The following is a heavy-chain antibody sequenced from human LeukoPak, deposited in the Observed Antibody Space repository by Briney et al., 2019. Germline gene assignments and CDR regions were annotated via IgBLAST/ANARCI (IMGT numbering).Heavy chain of an antibody. CDR3: VRQCSRASCYNLSYHGVDV. J-gene: IGHJ6*02. D-gene: IGHD2-15*01. Sequence: NSSETLSLTCTVSGGSTSSSSYYWGWIRQPPGKGLEWIGNIDYSGSTYYNPSLKNRVTLSVDTSKNQFSLKLSSVTAADTAVYYCVRQCSRASCYNLSYHGVDVWGQGTTVTFSS. V-gene: IGHV4-39*01. CDR2: IDYSGST. CDR1: GGSTSSSSYY.